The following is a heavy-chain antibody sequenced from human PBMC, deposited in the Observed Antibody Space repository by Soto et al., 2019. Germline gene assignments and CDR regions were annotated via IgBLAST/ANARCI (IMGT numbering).Heavy chain of an antibody. V-gene: IGHV3-23*01. D-gene: IGHD2-21*01. CDR3: AKALCGGFTY. CDR1: GFTFSVYA. J-gene: IGHJ4*02. CDR2: ISGSGDST. Sequence: EVRLLESGGGLVQPGGSLRLSCAASGFTFSVYAMSWVRRAPGKGLEWVSGISGSGDSTHYADSVKGRFTVSRDNSKSMLYLQTNSLRAVDTAIYYCAKALCGGFTYWGQGTLVTVSS.